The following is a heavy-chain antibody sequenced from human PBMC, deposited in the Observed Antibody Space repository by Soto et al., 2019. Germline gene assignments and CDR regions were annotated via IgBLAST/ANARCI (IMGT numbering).Heavy chain of an antibody. CDR1: GGSFSGYY. CDR2: INHSGST. J-gene: IGHJ6*02. CDR3: ARARSGGSWTMQYYYGMDV. V-gene: IGHV4-34*01. Sequence: SETLSLTCAVYGGSFSGYYWSWIRQPPGKGLEWIGEINHSGSTNYNPSLKSRVTISVDTSKNQFSLKLSSVTAADTAVYYCARARSGGSWTMQYYYGMDVWGQGTTVTVS. D-gene: IGHD2-15*01.